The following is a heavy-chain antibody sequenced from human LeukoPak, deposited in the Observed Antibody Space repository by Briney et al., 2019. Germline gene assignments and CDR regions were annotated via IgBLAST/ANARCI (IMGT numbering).Heavy chain of an antibody. Sequence: GGSLRLSCAASGFTFSSYGMQWVRQAPGKGLEWVAVISYDGSNKYYADSVKGRFTISRDNSKNTLYLQMNSLRVEDTAVYYCARSSGYYSLEYFQHWGQGTLVTVSS. J-gene: IGHJ1*01. V-gene: IGHV3-30*03. CDR2: ISYDGSNK. D-gene: IGHD5-12*01. CDR1: GFTFSSYG. CDR3: ARSSGYYSLEYFQH.